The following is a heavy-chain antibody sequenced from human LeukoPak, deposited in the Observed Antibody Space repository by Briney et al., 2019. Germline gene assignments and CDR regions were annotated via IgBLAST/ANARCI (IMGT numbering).Heavy chain of an antibody. CDR2: IPGSSSSK. CDR3: AKALAGASFDY. Sequence: GRSLRLSCVASGFTFSSYTMNWVRQAPGKGLEWVSSIPGSSSSKYYADSVKGRFAISRDNFKKTLYLEMNSLRAEDTAVYYCAKALAGASFDYWGQGTLVTVSS. D-gene: IGHD1-26*01. J-gene: IGHJ4*02. V-gene: IGHV3-21*04. CDR1: GFTFSSYT.